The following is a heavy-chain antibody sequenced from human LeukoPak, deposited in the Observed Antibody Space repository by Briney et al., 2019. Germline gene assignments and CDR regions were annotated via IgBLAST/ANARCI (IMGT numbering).Heavy chain of an antibody. CDR3: ARESETSRRFYAP. D-gene: IGHD2-2*01. J-gene: IGHJ5*02. CDR1: GYTFSNYW. CDR2: IYPGDSDA. V-gene: IGHV5-51*01. Sequence: GESLKISCTGSGYTFSNYWIGWVRQMPGKGLEWMGIIYPGDSDATYSPPFRGQVTFSVDESRTTVYLEWTSLKASDTAMYFCARESETSRRFYAPWGQGTLVTVSS.